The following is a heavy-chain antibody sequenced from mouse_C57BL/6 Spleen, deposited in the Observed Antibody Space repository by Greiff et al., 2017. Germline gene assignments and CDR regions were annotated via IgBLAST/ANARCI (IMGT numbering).Heavy chain of an antibody. V-gene: IGHV1-80*01. Sequence: QVQLQQSGAELVKPGASVKISCKASGYAFSSYWMNWVKQRPGKGLEWIGQIYPGDGDTTYNGKFKGKATLTADKSSSTAYMQLSSLTSEDSAVYFCAQLDYFYAMDYWGQGTSVTVSS. CDR2: IYPGDGDT. D-gene: IGHD2-4*01. J-gene: IGHJ4*01. CDR3: AQLDYFYAMDY. CDR1: GYAFSSYW.